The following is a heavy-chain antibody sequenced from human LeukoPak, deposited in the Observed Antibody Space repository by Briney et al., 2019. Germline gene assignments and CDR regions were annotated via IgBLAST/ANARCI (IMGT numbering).Heavy chain of an antibody. CDR1: GFTFSSYE. D-gene: IGHD2-2*01. CDR3: ARGPAPYCSSTSCYWDY. J-gene: IGHJ4*02. CDR2: ISSSGSTI. Sequence: GGSLRLSCAASGFTFSSYEMNWVRQAPGKGLEWVSYISSSGSTIYNADSVKGRFTISRDNAKNSLYLQMNSLRAEDTAVYYCARGPAPYCSSTSCYWDYWGQGTLVTVSS. V-gene: IGHV3-48*03.